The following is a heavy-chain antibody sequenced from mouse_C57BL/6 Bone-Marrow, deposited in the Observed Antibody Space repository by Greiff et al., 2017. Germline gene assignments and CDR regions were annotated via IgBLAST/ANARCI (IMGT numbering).Heavy chain of an antibody. Sequence: VQLQESGAELVRPGASVKLSCKASGYTFTDYYINWVKQRPGQGLEWIARIYPGSGNTYYNEKFKGKATLTAEKSSSTAYMQLSSLTSEDSAVYFCARPHYYGSSCGYFDVWGTGTTVTVSS. CDR2: IYPGSGNT. J-gene: IGHJ1*03. CDR1: GYTFTDYY. D-gene: IGHD1-1*01. V-gene: IGHV1-76*01. CDR3: ARPHYYGSSCGYFDV.